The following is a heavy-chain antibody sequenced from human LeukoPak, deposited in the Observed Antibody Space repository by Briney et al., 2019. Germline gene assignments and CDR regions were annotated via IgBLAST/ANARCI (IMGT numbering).Heavy chain of an antibody. D-gene: IGHD3-22*01. CDR3: ARDGAEGDNSAFDM. V-gene: IGHV3-72*01. J-gene: IGHJ3*02. CDR1: GVTLSDHH. CDR2: TRDKARGYTT. Sequence: GGSLRLSCAASGVTLSDHHMDWVRQAPGKGLEWVGRTRDKARGYTTEYAASVKGRFTTSRDDSKTLVYLQMNSLRTEGTAVYFCARDGAEGDNSAFDMWGQGTVVTVSS.